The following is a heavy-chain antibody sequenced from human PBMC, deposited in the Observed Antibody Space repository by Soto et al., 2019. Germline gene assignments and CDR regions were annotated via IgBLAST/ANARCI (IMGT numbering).Heavy chain of an antibody. Sequence: EVQLVESGGGLVQPGGSLRLSCAASGFSLGPYWMHWVRQVPGKGLVWVARINGDGSITNYADSVKGRFTLSRGNAKNTLDLQMNSLRAEDTAVYHCSRAQMHGEYWGQGTLFTVSS. J-gene: IGHJ4*02. CDR3: SRAQMHGEY. CDR1: GFSLGPYW. CDR2: INGDGSIT. V-gene: IGHV3-74*01.